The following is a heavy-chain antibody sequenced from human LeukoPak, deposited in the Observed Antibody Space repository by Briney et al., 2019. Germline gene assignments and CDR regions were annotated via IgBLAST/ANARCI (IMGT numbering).Heavy chain of an antibody. CDR1: GFTFSSYS. CDR3: ARDFVSKSFGEHRDGSDY. J-gene: IGHJ4*02. V-gene: IGHV3-21*01. D-gene: IGHD3-10*01. CDR2: ISSSSSYI. Sequence: GGSLRLSCAASGFTFSSYSMNWVRQAPGKGLEWVSFISSSSSYIYYADSGKGRFTISRDHAKNSLYLQMNSLTAEDTAVYYCARDFVSKSFGEHRDGSDYWGQGTLVTVSS.